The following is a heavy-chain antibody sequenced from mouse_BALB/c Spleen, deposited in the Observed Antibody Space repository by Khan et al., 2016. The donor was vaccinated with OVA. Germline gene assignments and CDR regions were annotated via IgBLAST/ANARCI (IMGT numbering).Heavy chain of an antibody. D-gene: IGHD1-2*01. V-gene: IGHV3-5*02. J-gene: IGHJ4*01. CDR3: ARVTTANAMDY. Sequence: EVQLVESGPGLVKPSQTVSLTCTVTGISITTGNYRWSWIRQFPGNKLEWIGYIYYSGTITYNPSLTSRTTITRDTSKNQFFLEMNSLTAEDTATYDGARVTTANAMDYWGQGTSVTVSS. CDR1: GISITTGNYR. CDR2: IYYSGTI.